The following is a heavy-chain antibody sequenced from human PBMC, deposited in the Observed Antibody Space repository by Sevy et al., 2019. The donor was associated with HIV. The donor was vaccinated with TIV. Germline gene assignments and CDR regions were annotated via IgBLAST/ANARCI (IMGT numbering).Heavy chain of an antibody. Sequence: SETLSLTCTVSGGSISSSSYYWGWIRQPPGKGLEWIGSIYYSGSTYYNPSLKSRVTISVDTSKNQFSLKLSSVTAADTAVYYCASPDTYYYDSSGYDWRQAWFSYWGQGTLVTVSS. J-gene: IGHJ4*02. D-gene: IGHD3-22*01. CDR2: IYYSGST. CDR3: ASPDTYYYDSSGYDWRQAWFSY. V-gene: IGHV4-39*01. CDR1: GGSISSSSYY.